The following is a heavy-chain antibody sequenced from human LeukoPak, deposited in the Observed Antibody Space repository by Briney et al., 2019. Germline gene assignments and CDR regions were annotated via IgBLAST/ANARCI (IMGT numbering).Heavy chain of an antibody. CDR1: GYTFTGYY. V-gene: IGHV1-2*02. D-gene: IGHD5-24*01. CDR2: INPNSGGT. J-gene: IGHJ4*02. CDR3: ARIFRDGYNYVDY. Sequence: ASVKVSCKASGYTFTGYYMHWVRQAPGQGLEWMGWINPNSGGTNYAQKFQGRVTMTRDTSISTAYMELSRLRSDATAVYYCARIFRDGYNYVDYWGQGTLVTVSS.